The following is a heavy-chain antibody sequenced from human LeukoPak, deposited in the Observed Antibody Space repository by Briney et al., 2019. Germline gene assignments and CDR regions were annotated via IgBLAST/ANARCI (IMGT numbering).Heavy chain of an antibody. J-gene: IGHJ4*02. CDR2: ISGSGGST. CDR3: AKGVSSGWFHFDY. D-gene: IGHD6-19*01. Sequence: GGSLRLSCAASGFTFSSYAMSWVRQAPGKGLEWVSAISGSGGSTYYADSVKGRFTISRDNAKNSLYLQMNSLRAEDTAVYYCAKGVSSGWFHFDYWGQGTLVTVSS. CDR1: GFTFSSYA. V-gene: IGHV3-23*01.